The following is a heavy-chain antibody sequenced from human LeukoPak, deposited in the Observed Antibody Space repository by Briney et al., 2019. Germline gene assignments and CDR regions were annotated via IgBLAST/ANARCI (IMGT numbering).Heavy chain of an antibody. CDR2: ISSSGSTI. Sequence: GGSLRLSCAASGFIVSGNHLSWVRQAPGKGLEWVSYISSSGSTIYYAGSVKGRFTISRDNAKNSLYLQMNSLRAEDTAVYYCARDNWNYFDYWGQGTLVTVSS. D-gene: IGHD1-20*01. J-gene: IGHJ4*02. CDR3: ARDNWNYFDY. CDR1: GFIVSGNH. V-gene: IGHV3-11*04.